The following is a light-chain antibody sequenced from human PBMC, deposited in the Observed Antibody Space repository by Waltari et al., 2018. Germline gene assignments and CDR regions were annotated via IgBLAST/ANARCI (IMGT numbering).Light chain of an antibody. V-gene: IGKV1-17*03. CDR1: QGISSS. Sequence: DIQMTQSPSAMSASVGDRVTITCRASQGISSSLAWFQLNPGKVPKRLIYAASILQSGEPSRCSGSRSGTQFTLTISSLQPEDFATDYCLQHSSYPYTFGQGTKLESK. CDR3: LQHSSYPYT. CDR2: AAS. J-gene: IGKJ2*01.